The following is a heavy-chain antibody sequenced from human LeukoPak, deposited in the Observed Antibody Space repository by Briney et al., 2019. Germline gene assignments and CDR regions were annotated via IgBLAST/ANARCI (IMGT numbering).Heavy chain of an antibody. CDR2: IHYSGST. Sequence: SETLSLTCTVSGGSISSSSYYWGWIRQPPGKGLEWIGNIHYSGSTYYNPSLKSRVTISVDTSKNQFSLKLSSVTAADTAVYYCARGGPWNDYGDYVGAVYWGQGTLVTVSS. J-gene: IGHJ4*02. CDR1: GGSISSSSYY. V-gene: IGHV4-39*07. CDR3: ARGGPWNDYGDYVGAVY. D-gene: IGHD4-17*01.